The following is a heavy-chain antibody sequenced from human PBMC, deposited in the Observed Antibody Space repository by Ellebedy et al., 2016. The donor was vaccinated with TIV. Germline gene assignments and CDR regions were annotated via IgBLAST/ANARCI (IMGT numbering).Heavy chain of an antibody. Sequence: GESLKISXAASGFTFSRFWMNWVRQAPGKGLEWVANIKEDGSEKYYVDSVKGRFTISRDNAENSLYLQMNSLRDEDTAVYYCARDRTYYYGSGSYGYWGQGTLVTVSS. CDR2: IKEDGSEK. V-gene: IGHV3-7*01. J-gene: IGHJ4*02. CDR1: GFTFSRFW. CDR3: ARDRTYYYGSGSYGY. D-gene: IGHD3-10*01.